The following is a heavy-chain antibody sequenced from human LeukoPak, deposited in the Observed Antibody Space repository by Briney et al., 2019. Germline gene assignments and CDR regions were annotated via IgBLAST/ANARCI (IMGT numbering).Heavy chain of an antibody. Sequence: EASVKVSCKASGNTITKYCIHWVRQAPGQGLEWMGWIDDGDGNTKYSEKFQGRVSITRDTSASTVYMELNSLRSEDTAVYYCARNEDYWGQGTLVTVSS. V-gene: IGHV1-3*01. CDR2: IDDGDGNT. J-gene: IGHJ4*02. CDR3: ARNEDY. D-gene: IGHD1-1*01. CDR1: GNTITKYC.